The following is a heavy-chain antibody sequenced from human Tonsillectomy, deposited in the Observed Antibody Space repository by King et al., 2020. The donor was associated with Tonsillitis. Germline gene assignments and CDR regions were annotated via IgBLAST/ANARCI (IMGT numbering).Heavy chain of an antibody. V-gene: IGHV4-59*01. J-gene: IGHJ6*02. CDR3: ARDRIFGEDYYYYGMDV. CDR2: IYYSGST. Sequence: VQLQESGPGLVKPSETLSLTCTVSGGSIRSYYWSWIRQPPGKGLEWIGYIYYSGSTNYNPSLKSRVTISVDTSKNQFSLKLSSLTAADTAVYYCARDRIFGEDYYYYGMDVWGQGTTVTVSS. CDR1: GGSIRSYY. D-gene: IGHD3-3*01.